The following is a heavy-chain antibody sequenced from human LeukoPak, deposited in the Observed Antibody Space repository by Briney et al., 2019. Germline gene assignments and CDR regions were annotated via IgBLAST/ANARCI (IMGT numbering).Heavy chain of an antibody. V-gene: IGHV4-38-2*02. J-gene: IGHJ4*02. Sequence: SETLSLTCIVSGYSINSGYHWGWIRQPPGKGLERIGSIYHSGSTYYNPSLKSRVTISIDTSKNQFSLKLSSVTAADTAVYYCARHRGVGAKHLDYWGQGTLVTVSS. CDR1: GYSINSGYH. CDR3: ARHRGVGAKHLDY. D-gene: IGHD1-26*01. CDR2: IYHSGST.